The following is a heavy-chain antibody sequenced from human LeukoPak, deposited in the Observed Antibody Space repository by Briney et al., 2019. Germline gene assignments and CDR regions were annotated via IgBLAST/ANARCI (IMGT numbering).Heavy chain of an antibody. CDR3: AKGPLDYYDSSGYFYY. J-gene: IGHJ4*02. CDR2: ISGSGGAT. Sequence: GGSLRLSCAASGFTFSSYAMSWVRQAPGGGLEWVSAISGSGGATYYADSVKGRFTISRDNSKNTLYLQMNSLRAEDTAVYYCAKGPLDYYDSSGYFYYWGQGTLVTVSS. CDR1: GFTFSSYA. D-gene: IGHD3-22*01. V-gene: IGHV3-23*01.